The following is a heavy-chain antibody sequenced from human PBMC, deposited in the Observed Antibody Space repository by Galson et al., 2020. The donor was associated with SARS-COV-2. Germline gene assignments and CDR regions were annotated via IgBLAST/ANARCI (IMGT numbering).Heavy chain of an antibody. CDR3: TRDLFTIFGYYYYVDV. CDR1: GFTFGDYA. CDR2: IRRKAYGGTT. D-gene: IGHD3-3*01. V-gene: IGHV3-49*03. Sequence: GGSLRLSCTASGFTFGDYAMSWFRQAPGKGLEWVGFIRRKAYGGTTAYAASVKGRFTISRDDSKSIAYLQMNSLKTEDTAVYTCTRDLFTIFGYYYYVDVWGKGTTVTVSS. J-gene: IGHJ6*03.